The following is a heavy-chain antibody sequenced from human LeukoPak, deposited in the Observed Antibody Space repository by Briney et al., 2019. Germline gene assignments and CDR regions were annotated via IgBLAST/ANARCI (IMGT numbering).Heavy chain of an antibody. CDR1: GFTVSSNY. J-gene: IGHJ5*02. D-gene: IGHD6-13*01. CDR3: ARHQAENWFDP. Sequence: PGGSLRLSCAASGFTVSSNYMSWVRQAPGKGLEWVSVTYSGGSTYYADSVKGRFTISRDNSKNTLYLQMNSLRAEDTAVYYCARHQAENWFDPWGQGTLVTVSS. CDR2: TYSGGST. V-gene: IGHV3-53*01.